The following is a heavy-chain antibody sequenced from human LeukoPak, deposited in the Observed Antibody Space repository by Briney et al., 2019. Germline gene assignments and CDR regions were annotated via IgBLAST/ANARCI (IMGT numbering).Heavy chain of an antibody. CDR2: INHSGST. CDR1: GGSFSGYY. Sequence: SETLSLTCAVYGGSFSGYYWSWNRQPPGKGLEWIGEINHSGSTNYNSSLKSRVTISVDTSKNQFSLKLSSVTAADTAVYYCARGVSRDIVVVPAANPPRGKPLDYWGQGTLVTVSS. V-gene: IGHV4-34*01. CDR3: ARGVSRDIVVVPAANPPRGKPLDY. D-gene: IGHD2-2*01. J-gene: IGHJ4*02.